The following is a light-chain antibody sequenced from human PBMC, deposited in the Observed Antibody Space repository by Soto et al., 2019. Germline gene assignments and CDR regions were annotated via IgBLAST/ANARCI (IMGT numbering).Light chain of an antibody. Sequence: EIVLTQSPVTLSLSPGERATLSCRTSQSVSSSYLAWYQQKPGQAPRLLISGASSRATGIPDRFSGSGSGTDFTLTISRLEPEDFAIYYCQQYGNSPITFGQGKRLEIK. V-gene: IGKV3-20*01. CDR2: GAS. CDR3: QQYGNSPIT. J-gene: IGKJ5*01. CDR1: QSVSSSY.